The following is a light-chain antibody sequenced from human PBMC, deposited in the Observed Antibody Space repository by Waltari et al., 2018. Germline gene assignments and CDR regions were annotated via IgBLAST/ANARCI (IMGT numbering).Light chain of an antibody. CDR1: QSVSTN. CDR3: QQYNVWPHT. CDR2: AVS. Sequence: EIVVTQSPATLSVSPGDTATVSCRASQSVSTNLAWYQHKPGQAPRLLIHAVSTRATAIPARFSGSGSGTEFTLTVSSLHSEDSAVYYCQQYNVWPHTFGQGTRLEIK. V-gene: IGKV3-15*01. J-gene: IGKJ2*01.